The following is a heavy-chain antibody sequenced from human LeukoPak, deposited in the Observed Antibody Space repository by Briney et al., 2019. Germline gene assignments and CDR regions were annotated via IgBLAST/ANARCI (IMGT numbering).Heavy chain of an antibody. CDR2: ISGSGGST. J-gene: IGHJ3*02. Sequence: GGSLRLSCAASGFTFSSYAMSWVRQAPGKWLEWVSAISGSGGSTYYADSVKGRFTISRDNSKNTLYLQMNSLRAEDTAVYYCANTSFIAVAGPDDAFDIWGQGTMVTVSS. V-gene: IGHV3-23*01. CDR3: ANTSFIAVAGPDDAFDI. D-gene: IGHD6-19*01. CDR1: GFTFSSYA.